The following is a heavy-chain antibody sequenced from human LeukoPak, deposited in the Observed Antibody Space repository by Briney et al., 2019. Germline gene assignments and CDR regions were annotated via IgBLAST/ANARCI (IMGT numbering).Heavy chain of an antibody. Sequence: GGSLRLSCAASGFSFSGYPMNWVRQAPGKGLEWVGRIKSKTDGGTTDYAAPVKGRFTISRDDSKNTLYLQMNSLKTEDTAVYYCTTRTMTTVTTDYWGQGTLVTVSS. J-gene: IGHJ4*02. CDR3: TTRTMTTVTTDY. CDR1: GFSFSGYP. CDR2: IKSKTDGGTT. D-gene: IGHD4-17*01. V-gene: IGHV3-15*07.